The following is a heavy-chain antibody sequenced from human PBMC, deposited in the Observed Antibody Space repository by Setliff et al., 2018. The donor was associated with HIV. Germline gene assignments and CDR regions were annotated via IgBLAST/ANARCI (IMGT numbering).Heavy chain of an antibody. CDR1: GGSISDNNW. CDR2: IFHSGST. J-gene: IGHJ4*02. V-gene: IGHV4-4*02. Sequence: SETLSLTCAVSGGSISDNNWWSWVRQPPGKEMEWIGEIFHSGSTNYNPSLKSRVTILVDKSKNQLSLRLSSVTAADTAVYYCARGPNLLTHYYDSSGYAVGYSDHWGQGTLVTVSS. D-gene: IGHD3-22*01. CDR3: ARGPNLLTHYYDSSGYAVGYSDH.